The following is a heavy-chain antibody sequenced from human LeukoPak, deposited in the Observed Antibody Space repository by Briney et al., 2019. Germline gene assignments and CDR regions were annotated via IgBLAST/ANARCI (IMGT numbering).Heavy chain of an antibody. J-gene: IGHJ4*02. Sequence: GKSLRLSCAASGFTFSSYATHWVRQAPGKGLEWVAFISLDGGEKYYSDSVKGRFTISRDNSKNTLYLQMNSLRAEDTAVYYCAREPLGGITISGVPYWGQGTLVTVSS. CDR2: ISLDGGEK. CDR1: GFTFSSYA. CDR3: AREPLGGITISGVPY. V-gene: IGHV3-30*04. D-gene: IGHD3-3*01.